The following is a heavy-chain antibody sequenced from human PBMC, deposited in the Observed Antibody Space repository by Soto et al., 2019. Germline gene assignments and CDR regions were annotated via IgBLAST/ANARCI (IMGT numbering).Heavy chain of an antibody. CDR1: GFTFSSYA. Sequence: GGSLRLSCAASGFTFSSYAMHWVRQAPGKGLEWVAVISYDGSNKYYADSVKGRFTISRDNSKNTLYLQMNSLRAEDTAVYYCARGYGTILGGAPPFSYWGQGTLVTVSS. CDR2: ISYDGSNK. J-gene: IGHJ4*02. V-gene: IGHV3-30-3*01. CDR3: ARGYGTILGGAPPFSY. D-gene: IGHD3-3*01.